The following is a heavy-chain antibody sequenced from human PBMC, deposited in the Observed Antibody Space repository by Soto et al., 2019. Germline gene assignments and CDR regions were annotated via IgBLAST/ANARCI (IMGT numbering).Heavy chain of an antibody. V-gene: IGHV3-23*01. CDR2: ISGSGGST. D-gene: IGHD3-9*01. Sequence: GGSLRLSCAASGFTVSSYAMSWVRQAPGKGLEWVSAISGSGGSTYYADSVKGRFTISRDNSKNTLYLQMNSLRAEDTVVYYCAKDHDKMGIGDAXDIWGQGTMVTVS. J-gene: IGHJ3*02. CDR3: AKDHDKMGIGDAXDI. CDR1: GFTVSSYA.